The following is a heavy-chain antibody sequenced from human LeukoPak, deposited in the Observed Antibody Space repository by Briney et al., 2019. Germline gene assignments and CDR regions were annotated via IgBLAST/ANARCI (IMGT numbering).Heavy chain of an antibody. V-gene: IGHV3-30*04. CDR1: GFTFSSYA. Sequence: PGGSLRPSCAASGFTFSSYAMHWVRQAPGKGLEWVAVISYDGSNKYYADSVKGRFTISRDNSKNTLYLQMNSLRAEDTAVYYCARALQLWLYYFDYWGQGTLVTVSS. D-gene: IGHD5-18*01. CDR3: ARALQLWLYYFDY. CDR2: ISYDGSNK. J-gene: IGHJ4*02.